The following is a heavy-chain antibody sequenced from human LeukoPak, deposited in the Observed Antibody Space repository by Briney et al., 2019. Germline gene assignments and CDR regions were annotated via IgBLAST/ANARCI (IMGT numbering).Heavy chain of an antibody. J-gene: IGHJ4*02. CDR3: ATELTAMVTKVACY. CDR2: FDPEDGET. Sequence: ASVKFSCKVSGYTLTELSMHWVRQAPGKGLEWMGGFDPEDGETIYAQKFQGRVTMTEDTSTDTAYMELSSLRSEDTAVYYCATELTAMVTKVACYWGQGTLVTVSS. D-gene: IGHD5-18*01. CDR1: GYTLTELS. V-gene: IGHV1-24*01.